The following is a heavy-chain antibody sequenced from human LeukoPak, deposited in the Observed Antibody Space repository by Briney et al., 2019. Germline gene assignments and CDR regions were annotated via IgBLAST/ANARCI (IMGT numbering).Heavy chain of an antibody. CDR2: IKSKTDGGTT. CDR1: GFTFSNAW. CDR3: TTGNQYDFWSGYPPFDY. Sequence: GGSLRLSCAASGFTFSNAWMNRVRQAPGKGLAWVGRIKSKTDGGTTDYAAPVKGRFTISKDDSKNTLYLQMNSLKTEDTGVYYCTTGNQYDFWSGYPPFDYWGQGTLVTVSS. D-gene: IGHD3-3*01. V-gene: IGHV3-15*07. J-gene: IGHJ4*02.